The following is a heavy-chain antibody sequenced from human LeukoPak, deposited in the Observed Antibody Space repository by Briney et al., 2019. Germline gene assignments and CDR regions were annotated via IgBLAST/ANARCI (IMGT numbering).Heavy chain of an antibody. Sequence: SETLSLTRAVYVGSLRGYYWRWIRQPPAKGLEGIGEINHSGCTNYNPSLKSRVTISVDTSKNQFSLKLSSVTAADTAVYYCARVPYCSGGSCNYYYYYGMDVWGQGTTVTVSS. CDR1: VGSLRGYY. V-gene: IGHV4-34*01. D-gene: IGHD2-15*01. CDR2: INHSGCT. CDR3: ARVPYCSGGSCNYYYYYGMDV. J-gene: IGHJ6*02.